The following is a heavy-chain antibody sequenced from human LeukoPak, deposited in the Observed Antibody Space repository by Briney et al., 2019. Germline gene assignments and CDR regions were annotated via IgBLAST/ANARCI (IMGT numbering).Heavy chain of an antibody. Sequence: PGGSLRLSCAASGFIFSNYWMHWVRQAPGKGLVWVSRVYSDGSSTSYVDSVKGRFTISRDNAKNTLYLQMNSLRAEDTAAYYCATITAVAAAGRIPYGMDVWGQGTTVTVSS. J-gene: IGHJ6*02. D-gene: IGHD6-13*01. CDR1: GFIFSNYW. CDR2: VYSDGSST. CDR3: ATITAVAAAGRIPYGMDV. V-gene: IGHV3-74*01.